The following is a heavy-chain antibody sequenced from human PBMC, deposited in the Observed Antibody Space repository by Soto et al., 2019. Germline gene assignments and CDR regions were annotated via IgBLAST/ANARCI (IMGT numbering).Heavy chain of an antibody. CDR2: INHSGST. CDR3: ARGHRIAARVRSGTWFDP. CDR1: GGSFSGYY. J-gene: IGHJ5*02. Sequence: QVQLQQWGAGLLKPSETLSLTCAVYGGSFSGYYWSWIRQPPGKGLEWIGEINHSGSTNYNPSLKSRVTISVDTSKNQFSLKLSSVTAADTAVYYCARGHRIAARVRSGTWFDPWGQGTLVTVSS. V-gene: IGHV4-34*01. D-gene: IGHD6-6*01.